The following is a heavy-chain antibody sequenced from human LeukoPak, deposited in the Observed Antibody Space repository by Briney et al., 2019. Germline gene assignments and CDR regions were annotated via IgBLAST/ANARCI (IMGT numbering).Heavy chain of an antibody. Sequence: GGSLRLSCEASGFTLSSYWMHWVRQAPGKGLVWVSRINNDGSTEHYADSVKGRFTISRDNAENTLYLQMNSLRAEDTAVHYCARGPETYYYDSSAYYWGQGTLVTVSS. V-gene: IGHV3-74*01. D-gene: IGHD3-22*01. CDR1: GFTLSSYW. CDR2: INNDGSTE. J-gene: IGHJ4*02. CDR3: ARGPETYYYDSSAYY.